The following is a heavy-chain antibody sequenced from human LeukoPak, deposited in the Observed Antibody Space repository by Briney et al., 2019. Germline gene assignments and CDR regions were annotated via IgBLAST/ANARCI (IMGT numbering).Heavy chain of an antibody. CDR1: GDSISNYY. CDR3: ARASGYAEVEY. Sequence: SETLSLTCTVSGDSISNYYWTWIRQPPGKGLEWIGYIYYTGSTNYNPSLKSRVTISVDTSKNQFSLRLSSVTAADTAVYYCARASGYAEVEYWGQGTLVTVSS. CDR2: IYYTGST. J-gene: IGHJ4*02. D-gene: IGHD5-12*01. V-gene: IGHV4-59*01.